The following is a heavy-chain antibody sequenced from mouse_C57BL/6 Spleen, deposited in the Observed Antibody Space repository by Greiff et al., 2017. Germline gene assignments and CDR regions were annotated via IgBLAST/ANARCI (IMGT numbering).Heavy chain of an antibody. V-gene: IGHV1-42*01. CDR1: GYSFTGYY. CDR3: ARTGYYGSSPFDY. J-gene: IGHJ2*01. D-gene: IGHD1-1*01. Sequence: VQLQQSGPELVKPGASVKISCKASGYSFTGYYMNWVKQSPEKSLEWIGEINPSTGGTTYNQKFKAKATLPVDKSSSTAYMQLKSLTSEDSAVYYCARTGYYGSSPFDYWGQGTTLTVSS. CDR2: INPSTGGT.